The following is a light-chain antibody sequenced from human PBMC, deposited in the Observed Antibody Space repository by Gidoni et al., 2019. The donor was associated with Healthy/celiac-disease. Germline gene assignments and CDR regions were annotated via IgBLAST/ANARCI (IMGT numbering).Light chain of an antibody. V-gene: IGKV3-15*01. CDR1: QSVSSN. CDR2: GAS. CDR3: QQYNNWPLT. Sequence: IVMTQSPATLSVSPGERATLSCRASQSVSSNLAWYQQKPGQAPRLLIYGASSRDTGIPARFSGSGSGTEFTLTISSLQSEDLAVYYCQQYNNWPLTFGGGTKVEIK. J-gene: IGKJ4*01.